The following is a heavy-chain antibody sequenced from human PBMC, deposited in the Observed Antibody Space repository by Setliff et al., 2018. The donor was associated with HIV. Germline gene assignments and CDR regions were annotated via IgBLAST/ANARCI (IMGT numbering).Heavy chain of an antibody. CDR1: GGSIGIRSYF. V-gene: IGHV4-39*01. Sequence: SETLSLTCTVSGGSIGIRSYFWGWIRQPPGKGLELIGSVYSSGSTYYNPSLKSRVTVSVDTSKDQFSLRLSSVTVADTAVYYCASGQWLEHAFDIWGQGTVVTVSS. J-gene: IGHJ3*02. D-gene: IGHD6-19*01. CDR2: VYSSGST. CDR3: ASGQWLEHAFDI.